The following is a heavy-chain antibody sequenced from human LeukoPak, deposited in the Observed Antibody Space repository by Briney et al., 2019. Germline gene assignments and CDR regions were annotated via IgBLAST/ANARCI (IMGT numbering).Heavy chain of an antibody. V-gene: IGHV4-59*01. CDR2: IYYSGST. CDR1: GGSISSYY. Sequence: PSETLSLTCTVSGGSISSYYWSWIRQPPGKGLEWIGYIYYSGSTNYNPSLKSRVTKSVDTSKNQFSLKLSSVTAADTAVYYCARASSWYGYWFDPWGQGTLVTVSS. D-gene: IGHD6-13*01. J-gene: IGHJ5*02. CDR3: ARASSWYGYWFDP.